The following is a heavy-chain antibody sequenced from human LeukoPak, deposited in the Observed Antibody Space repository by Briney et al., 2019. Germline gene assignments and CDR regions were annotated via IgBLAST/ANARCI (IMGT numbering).Heavy chain of an antibody. CDR2: IRSKAYGGTT. CDR1: GFTFGDYA. Sequence: GGSLRLSCTASGFTFGDYAMSWVRQAPGKGLEWVGFIRSKAYGGTTEYAASVKGRFTISRDDSKSIAYLQMNSLKTEDTAVYYCTRVYYDFWSALFDYRGQGTLVTVSS. J-gene: IGHJ4*02. D-gene: IGHD3-3*01. CDR3: TRVYYDFWSALFDY. V-gene: IGHV3-49*04.